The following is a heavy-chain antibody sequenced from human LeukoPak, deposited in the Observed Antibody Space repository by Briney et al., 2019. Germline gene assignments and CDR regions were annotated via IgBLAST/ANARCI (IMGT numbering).Heavy chain of an antibody. CDR3: AREGSGSYYDGY. V-gene: IGHV4-61*02. D-gene: IGHD1-26*01. CDR2: FYTSGST. J-gene: IGHJ4*02. Sequence: SQTLSLTCSVSGGSISSGSYYWSWIRQPAGKGLEWIGRFYTSGSTNYNPSLKSRVTISVDTSKNQFSLKLSSVTAADTAVYYCAREGSGSYYDGYWGQGTLVTVSS. CDR1: GGSISSGSYY.